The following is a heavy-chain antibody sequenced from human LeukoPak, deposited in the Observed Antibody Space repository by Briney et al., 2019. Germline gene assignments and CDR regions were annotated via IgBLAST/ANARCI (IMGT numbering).Heavy chain of an antibody. CDR1: GGSFSGYY. CDR2: INHSGST. J-gene: IGHJ4*02. Sequence: SETLSLTCAVYGGSFSGYYWSWIRQPPGKGLEWIGEINHSGSTNYNPSLKSRVTISVDTSKNQFSLKLSSVTAADTAVYYCARGTKYNWNYGDEFDYWGQGTLVTVSS. V-gene: IGHV4-34*01. CDR3: ARGTKYNWNYGDEFDY. D-gene: IGHD1-7*01.